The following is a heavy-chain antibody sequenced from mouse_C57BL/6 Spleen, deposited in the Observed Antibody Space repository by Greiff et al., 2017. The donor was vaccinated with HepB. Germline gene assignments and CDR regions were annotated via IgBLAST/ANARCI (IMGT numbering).Heavy chain of an antibody. D-gene: IGHD1-1*01. CDR3: AREGYYYSSSPAWFAY. Sequence: QVQLQQSGAELVKPGASVKLSCKASGYTFTSYWMHWVKQRPGQGLEWIGMIHPNSGSTNYNEKFKSKATLTVDKSSSTAYMQLSSLTSEDSAVYYCAREGYYYSSSPAWFAYWGQGTLVTVSA. J-gene: IGHJ3*01. V-gene: IGHV1-64*01. CDR2: IHPNSGST. CDR1: GYTFTSYW.